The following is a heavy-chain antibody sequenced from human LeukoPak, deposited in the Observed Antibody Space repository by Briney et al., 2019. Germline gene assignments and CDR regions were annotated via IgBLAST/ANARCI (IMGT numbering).Heavy chain of an antibody. CDR1: GFTFSSYS. J-gene: IGHJ4*02. Sequence: GGSLRLSCAASGFTFSSYSMNWVRQAPGKGLEWVSSIISISSYIYYADPVKGRFTISRNNAKNYLYLQMTRLRAEDTAVYYCARAVGTVTNHYYFDYWGQGPLVTVSS. CDR2: IISISSYI. CDR3: ARAVGTVTNHYYFDY. V-gene: IGHV3-21*01. D-gene: IGHD4-17*01.